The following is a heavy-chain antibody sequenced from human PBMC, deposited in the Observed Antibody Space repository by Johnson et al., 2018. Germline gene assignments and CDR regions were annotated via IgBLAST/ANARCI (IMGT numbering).Heavy chain of an antibody. V-gene: IGHV3-49*03. D-gene: IGHD1-26*01. CDR1: GFTFGDYA. Sequence: VQLVQSGGGLVQPGRSLRLSCTASGFTFGDYAMSWFRQAPGKGLEWVGFIRSKAYGGTTEYAASVKGRFTISRDDSKSIAYRQMNSLKTEDTAVYYCTRGPSGSHDAFDIWGQGTMVTVSS. CDR3: TRGPSGSHDAFDI. CDR2: IRSKAYGGTT. J-gene: IGHJ3*02.